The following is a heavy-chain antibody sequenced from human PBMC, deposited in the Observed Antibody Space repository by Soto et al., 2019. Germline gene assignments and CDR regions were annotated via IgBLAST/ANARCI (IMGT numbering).Heavy chain of an antibody. J-gene: IGHJ4*02. Sequence: GGPLRLSCAASGFTFSSYAMSWVRQAPEKGLEWVSSISASGGSTYYTDSVKGRFTISRDNSKNTLYLQMNSLRAEDTAVYYCAKKDCTGGSCYRPFDSWGQGTLVTVSS. CDR3: AKKDCTGGSCYRPFDS. CDR2: ISASGGST. CDR1: GFTFSSYA. D-gene: IGHD2-15*01. V-gene: IGHV3-23*01.